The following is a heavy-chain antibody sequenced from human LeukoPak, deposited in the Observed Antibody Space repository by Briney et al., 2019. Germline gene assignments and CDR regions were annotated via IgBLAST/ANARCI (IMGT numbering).Heavy chain of an antibody. J-gene: IGHJ4*02. D-gene: IGHD2-15*01. V-gene: IGHV4-59*01. CDR2: IYYSGST. CDR1: SDSISTYY. CDR3: ARDCSGGSCYDY. Sequence: SETLSLTCTVSSDSISTYYWSWIRQPAGKGLEWIGYIYYSGSTNYNPSLKSRVTISVDTSKNQFSLKLSSVTAADTAVYYCARDCSGGSCYDYWGQGTLVTVSS.